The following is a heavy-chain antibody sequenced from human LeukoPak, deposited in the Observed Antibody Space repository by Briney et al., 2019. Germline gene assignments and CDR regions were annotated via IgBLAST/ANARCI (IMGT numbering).Heavy chain of an antibody. CDR3: ARGTTYYDFWSGSNNWFDP. J-gene: IGHJ5*02. CDR2: IYYSGST. CDR1: GGSISSGGYS. D-gene: IGHD3-3*01. Sequence: SETLSLTCTVSGGSISSGGYSWSWIRQHPGKGLEWIGYIYYSGSTYYNPSLKSRVTISVDTSKNQFSLKLSSVTAADTAVYYCARGTTYYDFWSGSNNWFDPWGQGTLVTVSS. V-gene: IGHV4-31*03.